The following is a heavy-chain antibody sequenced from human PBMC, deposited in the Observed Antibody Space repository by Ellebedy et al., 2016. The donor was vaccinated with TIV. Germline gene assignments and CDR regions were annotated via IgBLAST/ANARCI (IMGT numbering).Heavy chain of an antibody. CDR3: ARDTSGPQVDTAMETVADY. D-gene: IGHD5-18*01. Sequence: MPGGSLRLSCTVSGGSISSSSFFWGWIRQPPGKGLEWIGNIYYSGSTYNSPSLRSRVTISVDTSKNQFSLNLSSVTAADTAVYYCARDTSGPQVDTAMETVADYWGQGTLVTVSS. CDR2: IYYSGST. V-gene: IGHV4-39*07. CDR1: GGSISSSSFF. J-gene: IGHJ4*02.